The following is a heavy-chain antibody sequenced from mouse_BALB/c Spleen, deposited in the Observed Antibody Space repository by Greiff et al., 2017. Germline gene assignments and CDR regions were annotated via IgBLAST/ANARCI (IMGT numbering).Heavy chain of an antibody. CDR2: ISYSGST. CDR1: GYSITSDYA. J-gene: IGHJ2*01. CDR3: ARSHRYDGPFDY. V-gene: IGHV3-2*02. D-gene: IGHD2-14*01. Sequence: EVQLVESGPGLVKPSQSLSLTCTVTGYSITSDYAWNWIRQFPGNKLEWMGYISYSGSTSYNPSLKSRISITRDTSKNQFFLQLNSVTTEDTATYYCARSHRYDGPFDYWGQGTTLTVSS.